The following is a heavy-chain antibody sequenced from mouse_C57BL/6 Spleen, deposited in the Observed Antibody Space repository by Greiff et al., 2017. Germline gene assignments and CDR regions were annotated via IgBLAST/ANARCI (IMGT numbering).Heavy chain of an antibody. CDR3: ARYGSSSHAMDY. J-gene: IGHJ4*01. D-gene: IGHD1-1*01. CDR2: IYPGDGDT. CDR1: GYAFSSYW. V-gene: IGHV1-80*01. Sequence: VQLQQSGAELVKPGASVKISCKASGYAFSSYWMNWVKQRPGKGLEWIGQIYPGDGDTNYNGKFKGKATLTADKSSSTAYMQLSSLTSEDSAVYFCARYGSSSHAMDYWGQGTSVTVSS.